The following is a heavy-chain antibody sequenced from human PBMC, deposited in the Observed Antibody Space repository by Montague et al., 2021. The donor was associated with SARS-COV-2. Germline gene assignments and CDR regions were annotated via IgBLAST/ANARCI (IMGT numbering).Heavy chain of an antibody. Sequence: PALVKPTQTLTLTCTFSGFSLSTSGMCVSWIRQPPGKALEWLALIDWGEDQYYSTSLKTRLTISKDTSKNQVVLTMTNMDPIDTATYYCARSYGDYRDSYFDYWGQGTLVTVSS. CDR3: ARSYGDYRDSYFDY. V-gene: IGHV2-70*01. CDR2: IDWGEDQ. CDR1: GFSLSTSGMC. J-gene: IGHJ4*02. D-gene: IGHD4-17*01.